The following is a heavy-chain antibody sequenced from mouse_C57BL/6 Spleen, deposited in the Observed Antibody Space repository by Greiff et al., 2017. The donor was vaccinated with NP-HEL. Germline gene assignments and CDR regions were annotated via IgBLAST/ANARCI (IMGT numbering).Heavy chain of an antibody. CDR2: IDPNSGGT. CDR1: GYTFPSYW. V-gene: IGHV1-72*01. Sequence: QVQLQQPGAELVKPGASVKLSCKASGYTFPSYWMPWVKQRPGRGLEWIGRIDPNSGGTTYNEKFKSKATLTVDKPSSTAYMQLSSLTSEDSAVYDCARDRGNAAWFAYWGQGTLVTVSA. D-gene: IGHD2-1*01. CDR3: ARDRGNAAWFAY. J-gene: IGHJ3*01.